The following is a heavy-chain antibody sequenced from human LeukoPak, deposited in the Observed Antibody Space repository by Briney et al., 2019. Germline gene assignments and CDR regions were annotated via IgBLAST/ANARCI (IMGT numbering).Heavy chain of an antibody. J-gene: IGHJ3*02. Sequence: GGSLRLSCAASGFAFSSYAMHWVRQAPGKGLEWVAVISYDGSNKYYADSVKGRFTISRDNSKNTLYLQMNSLRAEDTAVYYCARDRRYCSSTSCRLLGAFDIWGQGTMVTVSS. V-gene: IGHV3-30-3*01. CDR3: ARDRRYCSSTSCRLLGAFDI. CDR2: ISYDGSNK. CDR1: GFAFSSYA. D-gene: IGHD2-2*01.